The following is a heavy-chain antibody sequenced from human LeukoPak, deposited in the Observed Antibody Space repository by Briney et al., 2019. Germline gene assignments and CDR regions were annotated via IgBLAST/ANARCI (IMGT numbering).Heavy chain of an antibody. CDR2: ISSDGSNK. V-gene: IGHV3-30*19. Sequence: GGSLRLSCAASGFTFSSYCMHWVRQAPGKGLEWVSVISSDGSNKYYADSVKGRFTISRDNAKNTLYLQMNSLRAEDTAVYYCAREGGRDSSGYYYGHFDYWGQGTLVTVSS. D-gene: IGHD3-22*01. CDR3: AREGGRDSSGYYYGHFDY. CDR1: GFTFSSYC. J-gene: IGHJ4*02.